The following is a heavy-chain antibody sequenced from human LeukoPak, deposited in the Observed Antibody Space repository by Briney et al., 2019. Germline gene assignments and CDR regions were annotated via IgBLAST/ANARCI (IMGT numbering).Heavy chain of an antibody. Sequence: GSLRLSCAASGFTVSSNYMSWVRQAPGKGLEWVSVIYSGGSTYYADSVKGRFTISRDNSKNTLYLQMNSLRAEDTAVYYCARAPTVLVGYCSSSSCQADYWGQGTLVTVSS. J-gene: IGHJ4*02. CDR3: ARAPTVLVGYCSSSSCQADY. D-gene: IGHD2-2*01. CDR1: GFTVSSNY. CDR2: IYSGGST. V-gene: IGHV3-53*01.